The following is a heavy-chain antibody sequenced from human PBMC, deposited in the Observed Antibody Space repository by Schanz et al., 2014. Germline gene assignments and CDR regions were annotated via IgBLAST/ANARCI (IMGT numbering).Heavy chain of an antibody. CDR3: AKDAPYPFDL. CDR1: GFGFSSYS. J-gene: IGHJ2*01. Sequence: EVQLVESGGGLVQPGGSLRLSCAASGFGFSSYSMNWVRQAPGKGLEWVSYISYGTSYIYYAESVKGRFTISRDNAKNSLYLQMNGLRAEDTAIYYCAKDAPYPFDLWGRGTLITVSS. CDR2: ISYGTSYI. V-gene: IGHV3-21*05.